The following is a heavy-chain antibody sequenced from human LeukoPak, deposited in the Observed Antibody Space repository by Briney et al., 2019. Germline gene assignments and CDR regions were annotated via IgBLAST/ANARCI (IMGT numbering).Heavy chain of an antibody. D-gene: IGHD3-22*01. CDR1: GGSISSGTYY. CDR2: IYTSGST. J-gene: IGHJ3*02. Sequence: PSETLSLTCTVSGGSISSGTYYWSWIRQPAGKGLEWIGRIYTSGSTNYNPSLKSRVTISVDTSENQFSLKLSSVTAADTAVYYCASSGYYPGHAFDIWGQGTMVTVSS. V-gene: IGHV4-61*02. CDR3: ASSGYYPGHAFDI.